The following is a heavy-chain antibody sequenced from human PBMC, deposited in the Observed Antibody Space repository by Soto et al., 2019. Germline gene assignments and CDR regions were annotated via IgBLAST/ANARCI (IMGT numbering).Heavy chain of an antibody. V-gene: IGHV4-34*01. CDR1: GGSFSGYY. CDR3: ARGRTDNWNYVSPVRHGKNYYYYYGMDV. Sequence: SETLSLTCAVYGGSFSGYYWSWIRQPPGKGLEWIGEINHSGSTNYNPSLKSRVTISVDTSKNQFSLKLSSVTAADTAVYYCARGRTDNWNYVSPVRHGKNYYYYYGMDVWGQGTTVTVSS. CDR2: INHSGST. D-gene: IGHD1-7*01. J-gene: IGHJ6*02.